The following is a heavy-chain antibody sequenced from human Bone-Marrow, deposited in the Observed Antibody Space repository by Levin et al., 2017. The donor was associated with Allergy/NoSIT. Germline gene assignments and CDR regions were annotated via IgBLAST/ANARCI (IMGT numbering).Heavy chain of an antibody. CDR3: ARDKGYDSSGYYWFDP. J-gene: IGHJ5*02. CDR2: VYRTGST. Sequence: PSETLSLTCTVSGGSISSGLYWGWIRQPPGEGLEWIASVYRTGSTYYNWSLKSRVTISVDTSKNQISLRLRSVTAADTAVYYCARDKGYDSSGYYWFDPWGQGTLVTVSS. D-gene: IGHD3-22*01. V-gene: IGHV4-38-2*02. CDR1: GGSISSGLY.